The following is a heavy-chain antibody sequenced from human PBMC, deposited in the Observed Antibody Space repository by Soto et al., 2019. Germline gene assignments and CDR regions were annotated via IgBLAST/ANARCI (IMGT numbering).Heavy chain of an antibody. D-gene: IGHD4-4*01. J-gene: IGHJ4*02. V-gene: IGHV3-30*03. CDR2: ISYDGSNK. CDR1: GFTFSSYG. Sequence: QVQLVESGGGVVQPGRSLRLSCAASGFTFSSYGMHWVRQAPGKGLEWVAVISYDGSNKYYADSVKGRFTISRDNSKNTLYLQMNSLRAEDTAVNYCAGTTAILDYWGQGTLVTVSS. CDR3: AGTTAILDY.